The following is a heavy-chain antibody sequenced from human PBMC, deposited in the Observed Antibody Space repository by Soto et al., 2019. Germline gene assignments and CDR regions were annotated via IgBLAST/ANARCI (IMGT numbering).Heavy chain of an antibody. Sequence: GGSLRLSCAASGFTFSSYAMHWVRQAPGKGLEWVAVISYDGSNKYYADSVKGRFTISRDNSKNTLYLQMNSLRAEDTAVYYCARAPWGQLTSFGVVIDIPDYYYYGMDVWGQGTTVTVSS. V-gene: IGHV3-30-3*01. D-gene: IGHD3-3*01. CDR1: GFTFSSYA. CDR3: ARAPWGQLTSFGVVIDIPDYYYYGMDV. J-gene: IGHJ6*02. CDR2: ISYDGSNK.